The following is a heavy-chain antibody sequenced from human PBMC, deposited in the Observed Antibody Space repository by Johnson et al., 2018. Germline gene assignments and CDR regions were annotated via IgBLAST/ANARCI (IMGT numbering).Heavy chain of an antibody. Sequence: VQLVQSGGGLVQXGGSLRLXCAVSGFTFTSSWMSWARQAPGKGLEWVANINQDGSETHYVASVRGRFAISRDNAKNSLYLQLTSLRVEDTAVYDCAREAYSSGRAGSFHIWGQGTMVTGSS. CDR2: INQDGSET. D-gene: IGHD6-19*01. CDR3: AREAYSSGRAGSFHI. V-gene: IGHV3-7*01. J-gene: IGHJ3*02. CDR1: GFTFTSSW.